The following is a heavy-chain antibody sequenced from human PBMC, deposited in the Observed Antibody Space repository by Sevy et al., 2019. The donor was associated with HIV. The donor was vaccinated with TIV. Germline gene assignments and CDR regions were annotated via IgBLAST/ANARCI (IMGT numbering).Heavy chain of an antibody. CDR3: AAGLGKSDFDY. D-gene: IGHD3-9*01. V-gene: IGHV3-15*01. CDR2: IKSKTDGGTR. CDR1: GFTFSNAW. J-gene: IGHJ4*02. Sequence: GGSLRLSCAASGFTFSNAWMSWVRQAPGKGLEWVGRIKSKTDGGTRDLAAPVKGRIIISRDDLGNTLYLQMNSLKIEDTGLYYCAAGLGKSDFDYWGQGTLVTVSS.